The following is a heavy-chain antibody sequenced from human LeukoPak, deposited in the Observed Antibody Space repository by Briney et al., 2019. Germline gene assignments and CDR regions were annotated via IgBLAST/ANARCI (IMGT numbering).Heavy chain of an antibody. Sequence: ASVKVSCKASGYTFTSYGISWVRQAPGQGLEWMGWISAYNGNTNYAQKLLGRVTMTTDTSTSTAYMELRSLRSDDTAVYYCARIRGYYDILTGSNDAFDIWGQGTMVTVSS. J-gene: IGHJ3*02. CDR2: ISAYNGNT. D-gene: IGHD3-9*01. CDR1: GYTFTSYG. V-gene: IGHV1-18*01. CDR3: ARIRGYYDILTGSNDAFDI.